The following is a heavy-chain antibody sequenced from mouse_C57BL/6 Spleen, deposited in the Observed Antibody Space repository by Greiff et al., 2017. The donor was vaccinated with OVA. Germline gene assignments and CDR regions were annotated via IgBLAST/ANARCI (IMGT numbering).Heavy chain of an antibody. J-gene: IGHJ2*01. CDR1: GFNIKDDY. CDR3: TTGEGDDGD. V-gene: IGHV14-4*01. CDR2: IDPENGDT. Sequence: VQLQQSGAELVRPGASVKLSCTASGFNIKDDYMHWVKQRPEQGLEWIGWIDPENGDTEYASKFQGKATITADTSSNTAYLQLSSLTSGDTAVYYCTTGEGDDGDWGQGTTLTVSS. D-gene: IGHD2-2*01.